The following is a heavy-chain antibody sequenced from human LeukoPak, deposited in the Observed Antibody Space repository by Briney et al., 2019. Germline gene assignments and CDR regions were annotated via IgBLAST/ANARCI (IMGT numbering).Heavy chain of an antibody. Sequence: PGGSLRLSCAASGFTFDDYAMHWVRQAPGKGLEWVSGISWNSGSIGYADSVKGRFTISRDNAKNSLYLQMSSLRAEDTAVYYCARSIYYDSSGYYTGPGYWGQGTLVTVSS. CDR3: ARSIYYDSSGYYTGPGY. J-gene: IGHJ4*02. V-gene: IGHV3-9*01. D-gene: IGHD3-22*01. CDR2: ISWNSGSI. CDR1: GFTFDDYA.